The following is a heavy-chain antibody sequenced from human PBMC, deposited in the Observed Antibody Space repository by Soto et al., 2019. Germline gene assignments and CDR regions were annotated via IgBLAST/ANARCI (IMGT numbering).Heavy chain of an antibody. Sequence: SETLSLTCTVSGASISGFYWSWIRKSAGKGLEWIGRIYATGTTDYNPSLKSRVMMSVDTSKKQFSLKLRSVTAADTAVYYCVRDGTKTLRDWFDPWGQGISATVSS. CDR1: GASISGFY. J-gene: IGHJ5*02. V-gene: IGHV4-4*07. D-gene: IGHD1-1*01. CDR2: IYATGTT. CDR3: VRDGTKTLRDWFDP.